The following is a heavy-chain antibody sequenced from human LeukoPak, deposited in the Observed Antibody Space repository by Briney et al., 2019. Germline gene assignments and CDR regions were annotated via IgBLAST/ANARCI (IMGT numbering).Heavy chain of an antibody. CDR3: AKDFYDMNIPAAIDYYYYMDV. CDR1: GFTFSSYG. Sequence: GGSLRLSCAASGFTFSSYGMHWVRQAPGKGLEWVAFIRYDGSNKYYADSVKGRFTISRDNSKNTLYLRMNSLRAEDTAVYYCAKDFYDMNIPAAIDYYYYMDVWGKGTTVTVSS. D-gene: IGHD2-2*01. CDR2: IRYDGSNK. J-gene: IGHJ6*03. V-gene: IGHV3-30*02.